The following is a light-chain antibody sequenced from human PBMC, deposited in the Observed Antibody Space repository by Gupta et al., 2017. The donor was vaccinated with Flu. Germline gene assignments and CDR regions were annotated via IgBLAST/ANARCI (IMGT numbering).Light chain of an antibody. V-gene: IGKV3-15*01. J-gene: IGKJ1*01. Sequence: PATLSGSPGERATLSCRASQSVGRGLAWYQQTPGQAPRLLISGASTRANGLPDSFSVGGSGTEFTLTISSRQSEDLAVYYCQHKNSCPGTFGQGTKVEIK. CDR1: QSVGRG. CDR3: QHKNSCPGT. CDR2: GAS.